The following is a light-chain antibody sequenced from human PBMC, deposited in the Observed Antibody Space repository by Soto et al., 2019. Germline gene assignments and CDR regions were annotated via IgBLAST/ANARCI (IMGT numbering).Light chain of an antibody. J-gene: IGLJ2*01. CDR1: SSDVGDYNY. CDR3: SSYTLRSMV. V-gene: IGLV2-14*01. Sequence: QSVLTQPASVSGSPGQSITISCTGTSSDVGDYNYVSWYQQHPGKAPKLVIYEVSHRPSGVSNRFSGSKTGNTASLSISGLQAEDEADYYCSSYTLRSMVFGGGTKVTVL. CDR2: EVS.